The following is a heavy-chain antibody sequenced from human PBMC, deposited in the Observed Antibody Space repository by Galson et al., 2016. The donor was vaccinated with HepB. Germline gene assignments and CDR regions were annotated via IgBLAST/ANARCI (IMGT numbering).Heavy chain of an antibody. V-gene: IGHV1-24*01. J-gene: IGHJ6*02. CDR2: FDPEDGEA. CDR1: GHTLTDLS. CDR3: ATDNDQLDPWNRRDYYYGMDV. Sequence: SVKVSCKVSGHTLTDLSMHWVRQAPGKGLEWMGGFDPEDGEAIYAQKFQGRVTMTQDTSTDTAYMELSSLRSGDTAVYFCATDNDQLDPWNRRDYYYGMDVWGQGTTVIVSS. D-gene: IGHD1/OR15-1a*01.